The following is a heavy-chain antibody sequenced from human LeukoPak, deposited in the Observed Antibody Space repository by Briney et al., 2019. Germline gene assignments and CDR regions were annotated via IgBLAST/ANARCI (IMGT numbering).Heavy chain of an antibody. J-gene: IGHJ6*02. CDR3: ARGPPAGDYYYYYGMDV. D-gene: IGHD2-21*02. Sequence: GGSLRPSCAASGFTFSSYWMHWVRQAPGKGLVWVSRINSDGSSTSYADSVKGRFTISRDNAKNTLYLQMNSLRAEDTAVYYCARGPPAGDYYYYYGMDVWGQGTTVTVSS. V-gene: IGHV3-74*01. CDR2: INSDGSST. CDR1: GFTFSSYW.